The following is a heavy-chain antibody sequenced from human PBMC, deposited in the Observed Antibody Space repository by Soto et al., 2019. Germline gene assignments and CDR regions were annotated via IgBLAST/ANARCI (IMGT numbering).Heavy chain of an antibody. CDR2: ITHSGST. J-gene: IGHJ4*02. CDR1: GGSFSGYC. Sequence: SGTLSLTCAVYGGSFSGYCWSWVRQPPGKGLEWIGEITHSGSTNYNPSLKSRVTISVDTSKNQFSLKLSSVTAADTAVYYCASGPGCRNFGDYATSNDYWGQGTLVTVSS. D-gene: IGHD4-17*01. V-gene: IGHV4-34*01. CDR3: ASGPGCRNFGDYATSNDY.